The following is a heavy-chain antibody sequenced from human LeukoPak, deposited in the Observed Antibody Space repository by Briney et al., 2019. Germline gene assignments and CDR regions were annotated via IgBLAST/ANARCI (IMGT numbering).Heavy chain of an antibody. J-gene: IGHJ2*01. CDR1: GFTVSSNY. CDR3: ARSQGGTMSLRHFDL. Sequence: QPGRSLRLSCAASGFTVSSNYMNWVRQAPGKGLEWVSVTNSGGNAYYADSVKGRFTISRDNSKNMLYLQMNSLRAEDTAVYYCARSQGGTMSLRHFDLWGRGTLVTVSS. D-gene: IGHD3-22*01. CDR2: TNSGGNA. V-gene: IGHV3-53*01.